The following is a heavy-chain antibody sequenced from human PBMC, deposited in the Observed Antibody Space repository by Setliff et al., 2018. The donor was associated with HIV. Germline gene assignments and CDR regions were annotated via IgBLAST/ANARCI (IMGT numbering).Heavy chain of an antibody. Sequence: GSLRLSCVPSGFTFSNFWMSWVRQAPGKGLEWVASINQHGSEKNYVDSVKGRFTISRDNAKNSLYLQINSLRAEDTAVYYCARDGSHYDSGGYYYYYGMDVWGQGTTVTVSS. V-gene: IGHV3-7*01. CDR3: ARDGSHYDSGGYYYYYGMDV. D-gene: IGHD3-22*01. CDR1: GFTFSNFW. CDR2: INQHGSEK. J-gene: IGHJ6*02.